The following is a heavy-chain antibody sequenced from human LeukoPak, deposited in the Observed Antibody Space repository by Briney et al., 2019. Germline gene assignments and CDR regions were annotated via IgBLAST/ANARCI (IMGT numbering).Heavy chain of an antibody. CDR2: ISSSSSYI. J-gene: IGHJ3*01. CDR3: ARDVAEHYYDTSGYYYAL. CDR1: GFTFSNYN. V-gene: IGHV3-21*01. Sequence: GGSLRLSCAASGFTFSNYNMNWVRQAPGKGLEWVSSISSSSSYIYYADSVKGRFTISRDNAKNSLYLQTNSLRAEDTAVYYCARDVAEHYYDTSGYYYALWGQGTMVTVSS. D-gene: IGHD3-22*01.